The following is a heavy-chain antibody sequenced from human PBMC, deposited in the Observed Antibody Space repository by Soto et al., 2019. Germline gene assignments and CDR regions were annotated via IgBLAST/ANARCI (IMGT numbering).Heavy chain of an antibody. CDR1: GFTFTNSA. Sequence: ASLKVSCKASGFTFTNSAVQWVRQARGQRLEWIGWIVVGSGNTNYAQKFQERVTITRDMSTSTAYMELSSLRSEDTAVYYCAAGISSSSWYSYYYYGMDVWGQGTTVTVSS. D-gene: IGHD6-13*01. CDR2: IVVGSGNT. J-gene: IGHJ6*02. CDR3: AAGISSSSWYSYYYYGMDV. V-gene: IGHV1-58*01.